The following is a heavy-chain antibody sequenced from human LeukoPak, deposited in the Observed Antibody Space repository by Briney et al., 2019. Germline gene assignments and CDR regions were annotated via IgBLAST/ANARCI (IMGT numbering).Heavy chain of an antibody. CDR1: GGSISSSNW. Sequence: SETLSLTCAVSGGSISSSNWWSWVRQPPGKGLEWIGEIYHSGSTNYNPSLKSRVAMSVDTSKNQFSLKLSSVTAADTAVYYCAGKRGLTGEDYWGQGTLVTVSS. J-gene: IGHJ4*02. D-gene: IGHD3-9*01. CDR2: IYHSGST. V-gene: IGHV4-4*02. CDR3: AGKRGLTGEDY.